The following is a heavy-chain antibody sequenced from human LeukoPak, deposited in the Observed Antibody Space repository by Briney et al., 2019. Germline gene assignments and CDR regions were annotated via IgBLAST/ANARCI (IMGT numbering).Heavy chain of an antibody. CDR1: GFTFSSYA. D-gene: IGHD6-13*01. Sequence: GGSLRLSCAASGFTFSSYAMSWVRQAPGKGLEWVSVISGSGGSTDYADSVKGRFTISRDNSKNTLYLQMNGPRVEDTAVYYCAKSGTTAVGRVTDYWGQGTLVTVSS. CDR3: AKSGTTAVGRVTDY. J-gene: IGHJ4*02. CDR2: ISGSGGST. V-gene: IGHV3-23*01.